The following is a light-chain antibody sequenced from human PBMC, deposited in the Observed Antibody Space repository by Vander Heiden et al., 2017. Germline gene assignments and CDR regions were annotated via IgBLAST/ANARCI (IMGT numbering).Light chain of an antibody. J-gene: IGLJ2*01. CDR1: TSDIGSYHY. Sequence: QSALPQPASVSGSPGQSITISCTGTTSDIGSYHYVSWYQQHPGKAPKLMIYDVSNRPSGVSNRFSGSKSGNTASLTISGLQAEDEADYYCSSYTSSRTWIFGGGTKLTVL. CDR3: SSYTSSRTWI. V-gene: IGLV2-14*03. CDR2: DVS.